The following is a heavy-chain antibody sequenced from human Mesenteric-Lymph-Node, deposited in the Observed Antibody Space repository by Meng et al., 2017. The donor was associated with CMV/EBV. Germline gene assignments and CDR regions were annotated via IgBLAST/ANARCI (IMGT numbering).Heavy chain of an antibody. CDR3: VRDDHRSSRTRGIY. Sequence: CTTSGITFTSYNMSWVRQTPGEGLEWVSSISKDSTYILYSDSVKGRFTFSRDDATLFLQMNNLRAEDTAMYYCVRDDHRSSRTRGIYWGQGTLVTVSS. CDR2: ISKDSTYI. J-gene: IGHJ4*02. CDR1: GITFTSYN. V-gene: IGHV3-21*04. D-gene: IGHD3-10*01.